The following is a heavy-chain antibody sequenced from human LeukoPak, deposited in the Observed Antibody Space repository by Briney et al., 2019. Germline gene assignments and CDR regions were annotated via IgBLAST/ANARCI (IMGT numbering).Heavy chain of an antibody. CDR3: ARHTRPGCSGYENAFDI. J-gene: IGHJ3*02. CDR1: GGSIRSRNYY. V-gene: IGHV4-39*01. CDR2: FYDSGST. D-gene: IGHD5-12*01. Sequence: TSESLSLTCTVSGGSIRSRNYYWDWIRQPPGKGLEWIGNFYDSGSTYYNPSLKSRVTISGDTSKNQFSLKLTSVTAADTAVYYCARHTRPGCSGYENAFDIWGQGPMVTVSS.